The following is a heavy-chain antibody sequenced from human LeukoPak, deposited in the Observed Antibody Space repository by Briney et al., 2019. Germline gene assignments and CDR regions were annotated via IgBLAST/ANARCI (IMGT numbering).Heavy chain of an antibody. Sequence: SETLSLTCAIYDGSFSGFYWSWIRQPPGKGLEWIGEINHSGSTNYNPSLKSRVTISVDTSKNQFSLKLSSVTAADTAVYCCATHNIGGSSAWEPNWFDPWGQGTLVTVSS. J-gene: IGHJ5*02. V-gene: IGHV4-34*01. D-gene: IGHD6-19*01. CDR1: DGSFSGFY. CDR3: ATHNIGGSSAWEPNWFDP. CDR2: INHSGST.